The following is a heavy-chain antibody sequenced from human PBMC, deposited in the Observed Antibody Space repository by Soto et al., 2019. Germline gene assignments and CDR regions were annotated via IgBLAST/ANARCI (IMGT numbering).Heavy chain of an antibody. Sequence: LSLTCAVSGGSISSGGYSWSWIRQPPGKGLEWIGNTYHSGRTNYNPSLKSRVTLSVDSSKNQFSLKLSSVTAADTAVYYCARGGYSGYDFDYWGQGTLVTVSS. CDR2: TYHSGRT. CDR3: ARGGYSGYDFDY. J-gene: IGHJ4*02. D-gene: IGHD5-12*01. V-gene: IGHV4-30-2*01. CDR1: GGSISSGGYS.